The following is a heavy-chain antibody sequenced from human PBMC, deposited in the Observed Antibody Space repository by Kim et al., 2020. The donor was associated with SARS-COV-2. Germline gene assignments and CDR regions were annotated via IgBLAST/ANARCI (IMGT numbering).Heavy chain of an antibody. J-gene: IGHJ4*02. CDR3: ARSPEYYYDSSGYAGDY. CDR1: GFTFSSYW. V-gene: IGHV3-74*01. Sequence: GGSLRLSCAASGFTFSSYWMHWVRQAPGKGLVWVSRINSDGSSTSYADSVKGRFTISRDNAKNTLYLQMNRLRAEDTAVYYCARSPEYYYDSSGYAGDYWGQGTLVTVSS. D-gene: IGHD3-22*01. CDR2: INSDGSST.